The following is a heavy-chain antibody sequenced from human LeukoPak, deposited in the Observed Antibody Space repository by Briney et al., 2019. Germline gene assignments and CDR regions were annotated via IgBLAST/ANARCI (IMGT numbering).Heavy chain of an antibody. CDR2: ISGSGDTT. V-gene: IGHV3-23*01. Sequence: GGSLRLSCAASGFTFSSYGMNWVRQAPGKGLECVSGISGSGDTTYYADSVKSRFTISRDNSKNTLYLHMNSLRAEDTAVYYCAKEKYYGSGYFDYWGQGTLVTVSS. CDR3: AKEKYYGSGYFDY. D-gene: IGHD3-10*01. J-gene: IGHJ4*02. CDR1: GFTFSSYG.